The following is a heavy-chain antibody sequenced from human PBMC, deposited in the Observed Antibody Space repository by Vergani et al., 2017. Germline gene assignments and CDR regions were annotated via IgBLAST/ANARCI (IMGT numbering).Heavy chain of an antibody. CDR1: GSSISSSSYY. CDR3: ARVVSTNSRIAVGGKLDY. Sequence: QLQLQESGPGLVKPSETLSLTCTVSGSSISSSSYYWGWIRQPPGKGLEWIGSIYYSGSTYYNPSLKSRVTISVDTSKNQFSLTLSSVTAADTAVYYCARVVSTNSRIAVGGKLDYWGQGTLVTVSS. D-gene: IGHD6-19*01. CDR2: IYYSGST. J-gene: IGHJ4*02. V-gene: IGHV4-39*01.